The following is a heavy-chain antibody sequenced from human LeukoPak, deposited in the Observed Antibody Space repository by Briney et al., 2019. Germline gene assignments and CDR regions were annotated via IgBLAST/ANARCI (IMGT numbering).Heavy chain of an antibody. CDR2: ISTSSSYI. CDR1: GFTFSSYS. J-gene: IGHJ4*02. Sequence: GGSLRLSCAASGFTFSSYSMSWVRQAPGKGLEWVSSISTSSSYIYYADSVKGRFTISRDNAKNSLYPQMSSLRAEDTAVYYCARVGEKAFHLWPEIDYWGQGTLVTVS. CDR3: ARVGEKAFHLWPEIDY. D-gene: IGHD5-24*01. V-gene: IGHV3-21*01.